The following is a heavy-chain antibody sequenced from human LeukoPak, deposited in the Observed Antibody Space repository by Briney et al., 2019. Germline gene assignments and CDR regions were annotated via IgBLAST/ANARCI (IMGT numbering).Heavy chain of an antibody. CDR3: AKALVQLRFGGPFV. V-gene: IGHV3-30*18. D-gene: IGHD5-12*01. Sequence: GGSLRLSCAASGFTFSSYGMHWVRQAPGKGLEWVAVISYDGSNKYYADSVKGRFTISRDNSKNTLYLQMNSLRAEDTAVYYCAKALVQLRFGGPFVWGQGTLVTVSS. CDR2: ISYDGSNK. CDR1: GFTFSSYG. J-gene: IGHJ4*02.